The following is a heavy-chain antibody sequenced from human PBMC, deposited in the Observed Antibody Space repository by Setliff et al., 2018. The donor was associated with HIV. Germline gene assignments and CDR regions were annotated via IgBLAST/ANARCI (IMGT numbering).Heavy chain of an antibody. CDR1: GASITSHY. V-gene: IGHV4-59*11. J-gene: IGHJ3*02. CDR2: IYYTGST. Sequence: SETLSLTCTVSGASITSHYWSWIRQSPGRGLEWIGYIYYTGSTNYNPSLKSRVAMSVDSSNHQFSLKLTSVTPADTAIYYCAREDGSNSHDTFEIWGQGILVTVSS. D-gene: IGHD1-1*01. CDR3: AREDGSNSHDTFEI.